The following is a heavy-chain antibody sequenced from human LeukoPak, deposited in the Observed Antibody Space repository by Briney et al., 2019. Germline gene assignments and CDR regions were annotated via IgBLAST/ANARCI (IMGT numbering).Heavy chain of an antibody. CDR2: IYSGDGT. CDR3: ARDSNGPAF. J-gene: IGHJ4*02. D-gene: IGHD2-15*01. CDR1: GFTVSNNY. Sequence: GGSLRLSCAASGFTVSNNYMSWVRQAPGKGLEWVSVIYSGDGTFYSDSVKGRFTISRDYSKNTLYLQMNSLRAGDTAVYYCARDSNGPAFWGQGTLVTVSS. V-gene: IGHV3-53*01.